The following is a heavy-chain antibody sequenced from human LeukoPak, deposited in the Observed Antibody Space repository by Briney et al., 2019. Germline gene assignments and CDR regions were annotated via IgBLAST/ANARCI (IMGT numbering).Heavy chain of an antibody. V-gene: IGHV3-7*01. Sequence: GGSLRLSCAASGFTFSSYWMSWVRQAPGKGLEWVANIKQDGSEKYYVDSVKGRFTISRDNAKNSLYLQMNSLRAEDTAVYYCARRPKIVVAYNYYYYYMDVWGKGTTVTVSS. CDR2: IKQDGSEK. CDR1: GFTFSSYW. J-gene: IGHJ6*03. D-gene: IGHD3-22*01. CDR3: ARRPKIVVAYNYYYYYMDV.